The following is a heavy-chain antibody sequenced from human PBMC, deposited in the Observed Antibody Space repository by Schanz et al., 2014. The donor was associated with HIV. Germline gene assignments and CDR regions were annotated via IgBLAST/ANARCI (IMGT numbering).Heavy chain of an antibody. D-gene: IGHD3-22*01. CDR1: GFTFSDYY. J-gene: IGHJ4*02. V-gene: IGHV3-33*08. CDR2: IWYDGSNK. Sequence: QVQLVESGGGLVKPGGSLRLSCAASGFTFSDYYMSWIRQAPGKGLEWVAVIWYDGSNKYYADSVKGRFTISRDNSKNTLYLQMNSLRAEDTAVYHCARVRDTSYYDSSAYYLDYWGQGTLVTVSS. CDR3: ARVRDTSYYDSSAYYLDY.